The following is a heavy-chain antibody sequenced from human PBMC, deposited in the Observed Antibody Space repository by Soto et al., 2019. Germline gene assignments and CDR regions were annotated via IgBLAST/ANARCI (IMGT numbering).Heavy chain of an antibody. CDR2: ISAYNGNT. V-gene: IGHV1-18*01. CDR1: GYTFTSYG. J-gene: IGHJ4*02. Sequence: QVQLVQSGAEVKKPGASVKVSCKASGYTFTSYGISWVRQAPGQGLEWMGWISAYNGNTNYAQKLKGRVTMTTDTXTSTGYMELRSLRSDDTAVYYCAVLVGASENSFDYWGQGTLVTVSS. D-gene: IGHD1-26*01. CDR3: AVLVGASENSFDY.